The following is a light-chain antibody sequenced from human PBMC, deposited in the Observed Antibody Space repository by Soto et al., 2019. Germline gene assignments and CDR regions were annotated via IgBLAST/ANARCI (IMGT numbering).Light chain of an antibody. Sequence: QSALTQPASVSGSPGQSITISCTGTSSDVGSYYHVSWYQHHPGKAHKLLIYEVSNRPSGVSNRFSGSKSGNTASLTISGRQAEDEADYYCSSYTTSRTYVLGTGTELTVL. J-gene: IGLJ1*01. V-gene: IGLV2-14*01. CDR2: EVS. CDR1: SSDVGSYYH. CDR3: SSYTTSRTYV.